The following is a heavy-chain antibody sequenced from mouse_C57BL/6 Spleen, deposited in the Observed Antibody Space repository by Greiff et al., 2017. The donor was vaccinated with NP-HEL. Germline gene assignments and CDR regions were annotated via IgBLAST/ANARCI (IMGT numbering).Heavy chain of an antibody. V-gene: IGHV1-18*01. J-gene: IGHJ4*01. CDR2: INPNNGGT. CDR3: ARWTAQAAYAMDY. D-gene: IGHD3-2*02. Sequence: EVQLQQSGPELVKPGASVKIPCKASGYTFTDYNMDWVKQSHGKSLEWIGDINPNNGGTIYNQKFKGKATLTVDKSSSTAYMELRSLTSEDTAVYDCARWTAQAAYAMDYWGQGTSVTVSS. CDR1: GYTFTDYN.